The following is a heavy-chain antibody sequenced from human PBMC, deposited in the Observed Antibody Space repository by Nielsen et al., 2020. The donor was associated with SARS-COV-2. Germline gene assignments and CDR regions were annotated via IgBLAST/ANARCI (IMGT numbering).Heavy chain of an antibody. D-gene: IGHD3-16*02. Sequence: GGSLRLSCAASGFTFSNYGMHWVRQAPGEGLEGVAFISHDGRNKSYSDSVKGRFTISRDSSKNTLYLQMNSLRTEDTAVYYCVRDPLELSLFWESHDFWGHGTLVTVSS. CDR2: ISHDGRNK. CDR1: GFTFSNYG. V-gene: IGHV3-30*02. J-gene: IGHJ4*01. CDR3: VRDPLELSLFWESHDF.